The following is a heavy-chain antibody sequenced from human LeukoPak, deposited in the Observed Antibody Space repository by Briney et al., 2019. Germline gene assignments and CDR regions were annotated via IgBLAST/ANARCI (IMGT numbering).Heavy chain of an antibody. CDR2: ISSDGGGT. Sequence: PGGSLRLSCSASGFTFNSYSMHWVRQAPGKGLEYVSAISSDGGGTYYADSVKGRFTISRDNSKNTVDLQMSSLRVEDTAVYYCVKDFSFCTTTSCYGGGDPAFDVWGQGTTVTVSS. V-gene: IGHV3-64D*06. CDR3: VKDFSFCTTTSCYGGGDPAFDV. CDR1: GFTFNSYS. D-gene: IGHD2-2*01. J-gene: IGHJ3*01.